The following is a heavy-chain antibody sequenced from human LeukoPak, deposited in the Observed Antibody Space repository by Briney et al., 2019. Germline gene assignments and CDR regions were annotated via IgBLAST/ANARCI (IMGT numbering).Heavy chain of an antibody. D-gene: IGHD6-13*01. CDR1: GFTFSSYW. CDR2: IKQDGSEK. Sequence: GGSLRLSCADSGFTFSSYWMSWVRQAPGKGLEWVANIKQDGSEKYYVDSVKGRFTISRDNAKNSLYLQMNSLRAEDTAMYYCAREMYSSSLFDYWGQGTLITVSS. CDR3: AREMYSSSLFDY. J-gene: IGHJ4*02. V-gene: IGHV3-7*01.